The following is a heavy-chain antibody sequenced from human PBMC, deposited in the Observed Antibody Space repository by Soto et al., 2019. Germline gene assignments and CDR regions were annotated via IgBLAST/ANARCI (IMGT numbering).Heavy chain of an antibody. Sequence: ASVKVSCKASGYTFTNNDVTWVRQATGQGLEWMGWVNPGSGDTGYAQKFQGRVTMTRNISIATAYMELSSLRSEDTAIYYCARMATFGSLNWFVPWGQGTLVTVSS. CDR3: ARMATFGSLNWFVP. CDR2: VNPGSGDT. V-gene: IGHV1-8*01. CDR1: GYTFTNND. J-gene: IGHJ5*02. D-gene: IGHD3-16*01.